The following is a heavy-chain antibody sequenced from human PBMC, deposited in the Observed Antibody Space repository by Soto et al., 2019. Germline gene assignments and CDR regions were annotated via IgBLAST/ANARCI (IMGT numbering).Heavy chain of an antibody. J-gene: IGHJ4*02. CDR2: IIPIFGTA. V-gene: IGHV1-69*12. D-gene: IGHD6-13*01. CDR3: ARDHSNTSIAAAVTGY. CDR1: GGTFSSYA. Sequence: QVQLVQSGAEVKKPGSSVKVSCKASGGTFSSYAISWVRQAPGQGLEWMGGIIPIFGTANYAQKFQGRVTITADESRSTAYMELSSLRSEDTAVYYCARDHSNTSIAAAVTGYWGQGTLVTVSS.